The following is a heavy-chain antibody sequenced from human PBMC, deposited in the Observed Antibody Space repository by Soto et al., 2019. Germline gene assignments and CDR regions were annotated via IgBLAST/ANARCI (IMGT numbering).Heavy chain of an antibody. CDR2: IYSGGST. Sequence: PGGSLRLSCAASGFTVSSNYMSWVRQAPGKGLEWVSIIYSGGSTYYADSVKGRFTISRDNSKNTLYLQMNSLRAEDTAVYYCAKAKSIAARLYYYYYMDVWGKGTTVTVSS. J-gene: IGHJ6*03. CDR3: AKAKSIAARLYYYYYMDV. D-gene: IGHD6-6*01. V-gene: IGHV3-53*01. CDR1: GFTVSSNY.